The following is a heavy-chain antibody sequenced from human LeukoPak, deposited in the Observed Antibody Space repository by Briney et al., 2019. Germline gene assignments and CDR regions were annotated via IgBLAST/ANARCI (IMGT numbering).Heavy chain of an antibody. Sequence: GSLRLSCAASGFTFSSYGMHWVRQAPGKGLEWVAVIWYDGSNKYYVDSVKGRFTISRDNSKNTLYLQMNSLRAEDTAVYYCARAPDYGGNSQAYWGQGTLVTVSS. J-gene: IGHJ4*02. CDR3: ARAPDYGGNSQAY. CDR1: GFTFSSYG. D-gene: IGHD4-23*01. V-gene: IGHV3-33*01. CDR2: IWYDGSNK.